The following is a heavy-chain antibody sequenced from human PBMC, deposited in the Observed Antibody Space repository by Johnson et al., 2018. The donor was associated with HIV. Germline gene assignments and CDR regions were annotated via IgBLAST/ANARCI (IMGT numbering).Heavy chain of an antibody. CDR2: INWNGGST. D-gene: IGHD3-22*01. Sequence: VQLVESGGGVIRPGGSLRLSCAASGFTFDDYGMSWVRQAPGKGLEWVSGINWNGGSTGYADSVRGRFTISRANAKNSLYLQMNSLRAEDTALYYCASLTYYYDSSGYYVDAFDIWGQGTMVTVSS. J-gene: IGHJ3*02. CDR3: ASLTYYYDSSGYYVDAFDI. CDR1: GFTFDDYG. V-gene: IGHV3-20*04.